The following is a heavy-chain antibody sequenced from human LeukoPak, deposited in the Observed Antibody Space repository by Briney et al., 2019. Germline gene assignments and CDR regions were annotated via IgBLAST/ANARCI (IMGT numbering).Heavy chain of an antibody. J-gene: IGHJ6*02. V-gene: IGHV3-33*08. CDR3: ARVDYDFWSGYYQRDSYYYYGMDV. Sequence: PGRSLRLSCAASGFTFSNYDMHWVRQAPGKGLEWVAVIWYDGSNKYYADSVKGRFTISRDNSKNTLYLQMNSLRAEDTAVYYCARVDYDFWSGYYQRDSYYYYGMDVWGQGTTVTVSS. CDR2: IWYDGSNK. CDR1: GFTFSNYD. D-gene: IGHD3-3*01.